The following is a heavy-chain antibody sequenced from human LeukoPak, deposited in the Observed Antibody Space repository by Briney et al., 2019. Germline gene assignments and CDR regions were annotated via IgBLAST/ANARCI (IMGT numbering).Heavy chain of an antibody. CDR3: ARGPEGYIDY. Sequence: ASVKVSXKASGYTFTGYYMHWVRQAPGQGLEWMGRINPNSGGTKYAQKFQGRVTMTRDTSISTAYMELSRLRSDDTAAYYCARGPEGYIDYWGQGTLVTVSS. CDR1: GYTFTGYY. V-gene: IGHV1-2*06. CDR2: INPNSGGT. J-gene: IGHJ4*02.